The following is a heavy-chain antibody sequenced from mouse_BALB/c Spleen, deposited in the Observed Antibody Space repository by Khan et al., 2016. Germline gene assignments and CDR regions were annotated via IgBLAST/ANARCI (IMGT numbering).Heavy chain of an antibody. J-gene: IGHJ3*01. CDR3: ARGGGNYRGFAY. D-gene: IGHD2-1*01. Sequence: EVQLQESGPGLVKPSQSLSLTCTVTDYSITSDYAWNWLRQFPGNKPEWMGYISYSGSTSYNPSLKSRISITRDTSKNQFFLQLNSVTTEDTATYYCARGGGNYRGFAYWGQGTLVTVSA. V-gene: IGHV3-2*02. CDR1: DYSITSDYA. CDR2: ISYSGST.